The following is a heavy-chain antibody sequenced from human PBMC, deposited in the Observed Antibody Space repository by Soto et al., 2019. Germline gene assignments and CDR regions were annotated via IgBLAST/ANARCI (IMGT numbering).Heavy chain of an antibody. CDR3: VRETYFDFWGGYSPAYDFDH. J-gene: IGHJ4*02. D-gene: IGHD3-3*01. CDR1: GFTFSGFS. Sequence: EVQLVESGGDVIQPGGSLRLSCGASGFTFSGFSMHWVRQAPGKGLEWISYISSGGLSIHYADSVKGRFTISRDNVKNALYLQMDRLRDEDTAVYYCVRETYFDFWGGYSPAYDFDHWGQGSRVTVSS. V-gene: IGHV3-48*02. CDR2: ISSGGLSI.